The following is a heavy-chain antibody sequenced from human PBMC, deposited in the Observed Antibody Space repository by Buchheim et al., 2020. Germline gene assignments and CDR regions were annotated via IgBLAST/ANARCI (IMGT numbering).Heavy chain of an antibody. V-gene: IGHV4-30-4*07. CDR1: GDSLGTGGYS. J-gene: IGHJ6*02. Sequence: QVKLQESGPGLVKPSQTLTLTCAVFGDSLGTGGYSWSWVRQSPGKGLEWLGYIYYSGSAYYSPSLSSRISISLDEATNQFSLEMMSLSAADTAVYYCARVADLPGGYTGGMDVWGQGT. D-gene: IGHD5-12*01. CDR3: ARVADLPGGYTGGMDV. CDR2: IYYSGSA.